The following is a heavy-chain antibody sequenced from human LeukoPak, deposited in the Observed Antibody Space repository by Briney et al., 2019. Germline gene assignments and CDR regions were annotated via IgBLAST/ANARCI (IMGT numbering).Heavy chain of an antibody. CDR3: ARGKSEWELLRPDRIDY. CDR2: ISSSSSTI. D-gene: IGHD1-26*01. Sequence: PGGSLRLSCAAYGFTFSSYSMNWVRQAPGKGLEWVSYISSSSSTIYYAHSVKGRFTISRDNAKNSLYLQMNSLRAEDTAVYYCARGKSEWELLRPDRIDYWGQGTLVTVSS. J-gene: IGHJ4*02. V-gene: IGHV3-48*01. CDR1: GFTFSSYS.